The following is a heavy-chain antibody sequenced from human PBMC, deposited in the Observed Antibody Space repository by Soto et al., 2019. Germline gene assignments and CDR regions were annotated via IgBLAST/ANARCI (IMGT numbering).Heavy chain of an antibody. Sequence: ASVKVSCKASGYTFTTYYMHWIRQAPGQGPEWMAIIDPSGGRTGYAQRFQGRVTLTSDTSTTTVYMELSSLRSDDTAIYYCARDRDDSSVYPFDPWGQEPLV. CDR2: IDPSGGRT. D-gene: IGHD3-22*01. CDR3: ARDRDDSSVYPFDP. V-gene: IGHV1-46*01. J-gene: IGHJ5*02. CDR1: GYTFTTYY.